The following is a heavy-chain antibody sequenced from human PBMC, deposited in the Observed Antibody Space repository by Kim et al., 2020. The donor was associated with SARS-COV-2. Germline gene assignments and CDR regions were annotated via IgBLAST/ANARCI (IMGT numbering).Heavy chain of an antibody. J-gene: IGHJ3*01. CDR2: MNWNGESA. CDR1: GFRFDDHG. Sequence: GGSLRLSCAASGFRFDDHGMSWVRQAPGKGLEWVSGMNWNGESAYYADSVKGRFTISRYNSGHTLYFQMTSLRGGDTAFYYCARAEDSTATNAFVVWG. V-gene: IGHV3-20*04. CDR3: ARAEDSTATNAFVV. D-gene: IGHD6-25*01.